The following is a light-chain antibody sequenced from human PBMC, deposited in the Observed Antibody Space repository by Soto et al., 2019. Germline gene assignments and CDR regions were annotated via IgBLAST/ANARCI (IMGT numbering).Light chain of an antibody. V-gene: IGLV2-14*01. CDR3: GSYASATLI. CDR2: EVT. Sequence: QSVLTQPASVSGSPGQSITISCTGSNSDIGAYDYVSWYQQHPGKPPTLLIYEVTFRPSGVPNRFSGSKFGNTATLTISGLLTEDEADYYCGSYASATLIFGGGTKLTVL. CDR1: NSDIGAYDY. J-gene: IGLJ2*01.